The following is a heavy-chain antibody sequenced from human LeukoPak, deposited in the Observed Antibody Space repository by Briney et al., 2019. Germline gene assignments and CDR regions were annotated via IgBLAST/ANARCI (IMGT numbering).Heavy chain of an antibody. CDR1: GDSLSSNSAD. D-gene: IGHD3-10*01. Sequence: SQTLSLTCAISGDSLSSNSADWNWIRHSPSRGLEWLGRTYYRSRWYNDYAVSVKSRITINPDTSKNQFSLQLNSETPEDTAVYYCAGVHGSGSYYRSDAFDIWGQGTMVTVSS. J-gene: IGHJ3*02. V-gene: IGHV6-1*01. CDR3: AGVHGSGSYYRSDAFDI. CDR2: TYYRSRWYN.